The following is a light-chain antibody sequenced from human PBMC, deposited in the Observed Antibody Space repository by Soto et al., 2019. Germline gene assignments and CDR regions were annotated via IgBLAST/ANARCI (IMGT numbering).Light chain of an antibody. Sequence: ETQMTQSPSTLSTSVGDRVTITCRASQSISSWLAWYQQKPGAPPKLLIYDASNLETGVPSRFSGSGSGTDFTFTISSLQPEDIATYYCQQYEDIPITFGQGTRLEIK. CDR3: QQYEDIPIT. V-gene: IGKV1-33*01. CDR1: QSISSW. CDR2: DAS. J-gene: IGKJ5*01.